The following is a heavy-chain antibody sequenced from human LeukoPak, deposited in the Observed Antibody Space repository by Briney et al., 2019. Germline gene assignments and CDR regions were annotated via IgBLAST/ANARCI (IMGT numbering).Heavy chain of an antibody. D-gene: IGHD5-18*01. Sequence: PSETLSLTCTVTGYTISSGYYWGWIRQPPGKGLEWIGSIYQSGSTYYNPSLKSRVTISVDTSKNQFSLKLSSVTAADTAVYYCARVYPIQLQYADYYYGMDVWGQGTTVTVSS. CDR1: GYTISSGYY. CDR2: IYQSGST. CDR3: ARVYPIQLQYADYYYGMDV. V-gene: IGHV4-38-2*02. J-gene: IGHJ6*02.